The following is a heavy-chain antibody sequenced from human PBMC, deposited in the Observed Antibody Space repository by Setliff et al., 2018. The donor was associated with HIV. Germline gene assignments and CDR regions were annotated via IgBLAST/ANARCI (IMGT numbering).Heavy chain of an antibody. Sequence: PGGSLRLSCAASGFTFSSYWMSWVRQAPGKGLEWMGIIYPGDSETRYSPSFRGQVTISADKSTTTAYLDWASLKASDTAMYYCVRYIGAAAGYIDHWGQGTLVTVSS. D-gene: IGHD6-25*01. V-gene: IGHV5-51*01. CDR2: IYPGDSET. CDR3: VRYIGAAAGYIDH. CDR1: GFTFSSYW. J-gene: IGHJ4*02.